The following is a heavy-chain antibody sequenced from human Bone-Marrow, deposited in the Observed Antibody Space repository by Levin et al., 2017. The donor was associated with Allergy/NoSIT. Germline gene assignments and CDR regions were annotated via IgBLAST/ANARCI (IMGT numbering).Heavy chain of an antibody. CDR1: GFTFSSYE. J-gene: IGHJ4*02. D-gene: IGHD2-21*02. Sequence: PGGSLRLSCAASGFTFSSYEMNWVRQAPGKGLEWVSYISSSGSTIYYADSVKGRFTISRDNAKNSLYLQMNSLRAEDTAVYYCARDMGRGLAVTTTSDYWGQGTLVTVSS. V-gene: IGHV3-48*03. CDR2: ISSSGSTI. CDR3: ARDMGRGLAVTTTSDY.